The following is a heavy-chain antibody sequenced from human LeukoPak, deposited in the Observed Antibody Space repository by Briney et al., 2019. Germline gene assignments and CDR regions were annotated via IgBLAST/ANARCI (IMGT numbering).Heavy chain of an antibody. CDR3: ARAEAVLWFGELLGNWFDP. J-gene: IGHJ5*02. CDR2: IHYSGST. D-gene: IGHD3-10*01. V-gene: IGHV4-39*07. Sequence: SETLSLTCTVSGGSISSSRYYWGWIRQPPGKGLEWIGSIHYSGSTNYNPSLKSRVTISVDTSKNQFSLKLSSVTAADTAVYYCARAEAVLWFGELLGNWFDPWGQGTLVTVSS. CDR1: GGSISSSRYY.